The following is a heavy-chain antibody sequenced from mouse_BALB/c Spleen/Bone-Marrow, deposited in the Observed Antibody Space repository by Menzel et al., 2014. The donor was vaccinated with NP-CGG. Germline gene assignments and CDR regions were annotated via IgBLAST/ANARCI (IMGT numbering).Heavy chain of an antibody. CDR1: GYTFTSYW. Sequence: QVQLKQSGAELARPGASVNLSCKASGYTFTSYWMQWVKQRPGQGLEWIGAIYPGDGDTRYTQKFKGKATLTADKSSSTAYMQLSSLASEDSAVYYCAYGTPFAYWGQGTLVTVSA. CDR2: IYPGDGDT. CDR3: AYGTPFAY. D-gene: IGHD2-1*01. V-gene: IGHV1-87*01. J-gene: IGHJ3*01.